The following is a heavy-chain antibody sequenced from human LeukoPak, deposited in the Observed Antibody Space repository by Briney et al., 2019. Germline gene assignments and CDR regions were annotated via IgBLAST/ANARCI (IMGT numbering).Heavy chain of an antibody. V-gene: IGHV3-30*18. CDR1: GFTFSRYG. Sequence: GGSLRLSCAASGFTFSRYGMHWVRQAPGKGLEWVAVISYDGSNKYYVDSVKGRFTISRDNSKNTLYLQMNSLRAEDTAVYYCAKDVVVVAAVYYYGMDVWGQGTTVTVSS. CDR2: ISYDGSNK. D-gene: IGHD2-15*01. J-gene: IGHJ6*02. CDR3: AKDVVVVAAVYYYGMDV.